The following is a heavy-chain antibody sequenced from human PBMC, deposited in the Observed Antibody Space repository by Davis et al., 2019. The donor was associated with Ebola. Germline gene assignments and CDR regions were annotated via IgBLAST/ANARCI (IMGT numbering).Heavy chain of an antibody. Sequence: GGSLRLSCTDSVITFSSYAMTWVRQAPGKGLEWVSAISSSSSYIYYADSMKGRFTISRDNAKNSLYLQMNSLRAEDTAVYYCARVNGYSSGWNDYWGQGTLVTVSS. J-gene: IGHJ4*02. CDR2: ISSSSSYI. V-gene: IGHV3-21*01. D-gene: IGHD6-19*01. CDR1: VITFSSYA. CDR3: ARVNGYSSGWNDY.